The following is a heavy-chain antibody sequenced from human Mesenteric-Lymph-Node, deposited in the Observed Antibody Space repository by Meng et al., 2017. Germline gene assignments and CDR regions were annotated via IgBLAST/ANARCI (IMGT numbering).Heavy chain of an antibody. CDR1: GYTFTSYY. CDR2: INPSGGST. Sequence: ASVKVSCKASGYTFTSYYMHWVRQAPGQGLEWMGIINPSGGSTNYAQKFQGRVTMTRDTSTSTVYMELSSLRSEDTAVYYCAKDPSYSDYDPSPFDYWGQGTLVTVSS. V-gene: IGHV1-46*01. D-gene: IGHD5-12*01. CDR3: AKDPSYSDYDPSPFDY. J-gene: IGHJ4*02.